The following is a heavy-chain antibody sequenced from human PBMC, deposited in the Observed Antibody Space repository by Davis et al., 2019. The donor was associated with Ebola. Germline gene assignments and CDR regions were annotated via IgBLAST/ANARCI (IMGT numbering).Heavy chain of an antibody. CDR1: GGSFSGYY. Sequence: PSETLSLTCAVYGGSFSGYYWSWIRQPPGKGLEWIGYIYYSGSTNYNPSLKSRVTISVDTSKNQFSLKLSSVTAADTAVYYCARRDYDYYYMDVWGKGTTVTVSS. CDR3: ARRDYDYYYMDV. J-gene: IGHJ6*03. CDR2: IYYSGST. V-gene: IGHV4-59*08.